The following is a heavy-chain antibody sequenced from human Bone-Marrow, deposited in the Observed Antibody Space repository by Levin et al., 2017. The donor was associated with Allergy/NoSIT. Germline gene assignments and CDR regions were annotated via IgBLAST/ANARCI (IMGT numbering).Heavy chain of an antibody. Sequence: GESLKISCAASGFNFSNYAMNWVRQVPGKAMEWVAVISYDGQKKYYAESVQGRFTISRDTPKNTVFLQMNNLRPDDTAMYYCAKDTKHRTPATSSFLFHYRGQGALVTVSS. CDR1: GFNFSNYA. CDR2: ISYDGQKK. CDR3: AKDTKHRTPATSSFLFHY. V-gene: IGHV3-30*18. D-gene: IGHD1/OR15-1a*01. J-gene: IGHJ4*02.